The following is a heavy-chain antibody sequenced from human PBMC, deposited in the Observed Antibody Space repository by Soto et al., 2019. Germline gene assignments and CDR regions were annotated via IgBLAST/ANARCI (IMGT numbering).Heavy chain of an antibody. D-gene: IGHD5-12*01. Sequence: PAEPLSLTCTVSGVSISTFYWSWIRQPPGKGLEWIGYIYYSGTTNYNPSLRRRGTISVDTSKNQIYLKLTSVTAAVTASCFCARAVYSRLYTSGYDYPDGGFDLWGQGTLVTVSS. CDR1: GVSISTFY. CDR3: ARAVYSRLYTSGYDYPDGGFDL. J-gene: IGHJ3*01. CDR2: IYYSGTT. V-gene: IGHV4-59*01.